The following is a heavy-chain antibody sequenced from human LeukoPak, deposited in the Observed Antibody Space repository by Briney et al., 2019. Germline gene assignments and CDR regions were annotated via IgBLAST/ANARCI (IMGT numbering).Heavy chain of an antibody. CDR3: ARDSIFMAEGY. Sequence: GGSLRLSCAASGFTFSSYWMSWVRQAPGKGLEWVANIKQDGSEKYYVDSVKGRFTISRDNAKNSLYLQMNSLRPEDTAVYYCARDSIFMAEGYWGQGTLVTVSS. CDR1: GFTFSSYW. D-gene: IGHD2-2*01. V-gene: IGHV3-7*01. CDR2: IKQDGSEK. J-gene: IGHJ4*02.